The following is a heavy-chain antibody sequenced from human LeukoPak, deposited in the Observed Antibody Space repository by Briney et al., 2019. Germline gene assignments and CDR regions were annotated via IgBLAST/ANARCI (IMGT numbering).Heavy chain of an antibody. CDR3: ARGGGGYDYDY. CDR1: GFTFTSYG. D-gene: IGHD5-12*01. J-gene: IGHJ4*02. CDR2: ISTYNGNT. Sequence: ASVKVSCKASGFTFTSYGISWVRHAPRQGLELMGCISTYNGNTNYAHELQSRDTITTDTATNTAYMELRSLRSDDTAVYYCARGGGGYDYDYWGQGTVVSVSS. V-gene: IGHV1-18*01.